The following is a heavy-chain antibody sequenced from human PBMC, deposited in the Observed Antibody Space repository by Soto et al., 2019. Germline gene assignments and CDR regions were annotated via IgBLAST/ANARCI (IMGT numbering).Heavy chain of an antibody. V-gene: IGHV3-30-3*01. J-gene: IGHJ6*02. D-gene: IGHD3-3*01. Sequence: ESGGGVVPPGRSLRLSCAASGFTFSSYAMHWVRQAPGKGLEWVAVISYDGSNKYYADSVKGRFTISRDNSKNTLYLQMNSLRAEDTAVYYCARDRTVRITIFGVEMDVWGQGTTVTVSS. CDR1: GFTFSSYA. CDR2: ISYDGSNK. CDR3: ARDRTVRITIFGVEMDV.